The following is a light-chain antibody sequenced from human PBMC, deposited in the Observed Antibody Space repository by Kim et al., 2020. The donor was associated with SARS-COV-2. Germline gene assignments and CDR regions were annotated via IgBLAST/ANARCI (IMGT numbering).Light chain of an antibody. CDR3: HSRDSSNNHL. CDR2: GKN. Sequence: SSELTQDPAVSVALGQTVRITCQGDSLRRYYASWYQQKSGQAPVLVIYGKNNRPSGIPDRVSGSSSGNTASLTITGAQAEDEADYYCHSRDSSNNHLFGGGTKLTV. V-gene: IGLV3-19*01. CDR1: SLRRYY. J-gene: IGLJ3*02.